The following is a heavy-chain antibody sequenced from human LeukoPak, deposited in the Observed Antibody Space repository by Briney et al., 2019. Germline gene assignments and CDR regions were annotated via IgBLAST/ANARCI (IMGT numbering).Heavy chain of an antibody. D-gene: IGHD4-17*01. CDR3: ARHFDNGDYKKTFDI. J-gene: IGHJ3*02. CDR2: IFHSGST. V-gene: IGHV4-4*02. Sequence: SETLSLTCAVSGGSISSSTWWSWVRLPPGKGLEWIGEIFHSGSTNFNPSLKSRLTMSVDESKHEFSLKLTSVTAADTAVYYCARHFDNGDYKKTFDIWGQGTMVTVSS. CDR1: GGSISSSTW.